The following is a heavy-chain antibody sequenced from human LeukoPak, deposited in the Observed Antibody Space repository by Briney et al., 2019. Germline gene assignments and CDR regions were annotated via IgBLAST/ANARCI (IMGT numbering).Heavy chain of an antibody. CDR2: ISSSGSHT. J-gene: IGHJ4*02. CDR3: AKDQGTTVTGAVLFDY. D-gene: IGHD4-11*01. Sequence: GGSLRLSCAASGFTFSSYAMSWVRQAPGKGLEWVSTISSSGSHTYYADSVKGRFTISRDNSKNTLYLQMTSLRAEDTAVYYCAKDQGTTVTGAVLFDYWGQGSLVTVSS. V-gene: IGHV3-23*01. CDR1: GFTFSSYA.